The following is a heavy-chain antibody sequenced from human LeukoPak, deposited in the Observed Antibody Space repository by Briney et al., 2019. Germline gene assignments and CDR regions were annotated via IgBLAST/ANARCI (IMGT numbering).Heavy chain of an antibody. V-gene: IGHV3-21*01. CDR2: ISASSSYI. J-gene: IGHJ4*02. D-gene: IGHD6-13*01. CDR1: GFTFSSYA. CDR3: ARQTAAAVDY. Sequence: PGGSLTLSCAASGFTFSSYAIHWVRQPPGKGLEWVSSISASSSYIYYADSVKGPFTISRDNAKNSLYLQMNSLRADDTAVYFCARQTAAAVDYWGQGTLVTVSS.